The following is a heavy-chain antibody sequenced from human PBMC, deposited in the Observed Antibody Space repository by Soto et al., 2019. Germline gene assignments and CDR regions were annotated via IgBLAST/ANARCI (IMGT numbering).Heavy chain of an antibody. Sequence: SETLSLTCAVYGGSFSGYYWSWIRQPPGKGLEWIGEINHSGSTNYNPSLKSRVTISVDTSKNQFSLKLSSVTAADTAVYYCARIRRVLLWFGESITGDYYYGMDVSGQGTTVTVSS. J-gene: IGHJ6*02. D-gene: IGHD3-10*01. CDR2: INHSGST. CDR1: GGSFSGYY. V-gene: IGHV4-34*01. CDR3: ARIRRVLLWFGESITGDYYYGMDV.